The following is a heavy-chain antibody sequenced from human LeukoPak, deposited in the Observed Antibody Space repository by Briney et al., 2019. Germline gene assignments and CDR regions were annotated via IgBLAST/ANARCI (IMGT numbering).Heavy chain of an antibody. CDR1: GGSISSYY. V-gene: IGHV4-59*12. CDR2: IDYSGST. J-gene: IGHJ3*02. D-gene: IGHD3-3*01. CDR3: ARDYDFWSGHDAFDI. Sequence: SETLSLTCTVSGGSISSYYWSWIRQPPGKGLEWIGYIDYSGSTNYNPSLKSRVTISVDTSKNQFSLKLSSVTAADTAVYYCARDYDFWSGHDAFDIWGQGTMVTVSS.